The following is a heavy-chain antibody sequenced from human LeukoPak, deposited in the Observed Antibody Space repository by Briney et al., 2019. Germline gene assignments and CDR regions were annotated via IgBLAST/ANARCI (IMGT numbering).Heavy chain of an antibody. Sequence: ASETLSLTCTVSGGSIRSSYWSWIRQPPGKGLEWIGHIHYSGSTNYSPSLKSRVIISVDTSKNQFSLKLSPVTAADTAVYYCARVGVDHSGNIIKYFFDYWGQGSLVTVSS. J-gene: IGHJ4*02. CDR1: GGSIRSSY. CDR2: IHYSGST. V-gene: IGHV4-59*01. D-gene: IGHD4-23*01. CDR3: ARVGVDHSGNIIKYFFDY.